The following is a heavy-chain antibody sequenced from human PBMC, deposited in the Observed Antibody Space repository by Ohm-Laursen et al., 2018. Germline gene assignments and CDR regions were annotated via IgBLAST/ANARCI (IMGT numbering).Heavy chain of an antibody. CDR1: GGSISTYY. D-gene: IGHD4-17*01. V-gene: IGHV4-59*01. Sequence: SQTLSLTSTVSGGSISTYYWSWIRPPPGKGLVWIGYIHYSGSTNSNPSLKSRVTMSVDTSKNQYSLKLSSVSAADTAVYYCARSEYAYGDLKWFDPWGQGILVTVSS. CDR2: IHYSGST. J-gene: IGHJ5*02. CDR3: ARSEYAYGDLKWFDP.